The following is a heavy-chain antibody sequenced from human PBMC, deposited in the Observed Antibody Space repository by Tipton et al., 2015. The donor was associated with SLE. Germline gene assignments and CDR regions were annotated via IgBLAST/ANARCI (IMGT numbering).Heavy chain of an antibody. J-gene: IGHJ1*01. D-gene: IGHD3-22*01. CDR1: GGSISTYF. CDR3: AREAGHYYDGTGYGYFQY. Sequence: TLSLTCTVSGGSISTYFWSWIRQPPGKGLEWIGSIFSSGTTNYNPPLQSRVTIPVDRSKNQFSLKFNSVTAANTAVYCCAREAGHYYDGTGYGYFQYWGQGTLVTVSS. CDR2: IFSSGTT. V-gene: IGHV4-4*08.